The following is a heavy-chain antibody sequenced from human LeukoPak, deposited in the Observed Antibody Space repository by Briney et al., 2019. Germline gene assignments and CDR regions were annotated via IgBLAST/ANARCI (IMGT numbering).Heavy chain of an antibody. Sequence: SETLSLTCTVSGGSVSSGSYYWSWIRQPPGKGLEWIGEINHSGSTNYNPSLKSRVTISVDTSKNQFSLKLSSVTAADTAVYYCARGRSYGLCDYWGQGTLVTVSS. V-gene: IGHV4-39*07. CDR3: ARGRSYGLCDY. J-gene: IGHJ4*02. D-gene: IGHD2-21*01. CDR1: GGSVSSGSYY. CDR2: INHSGST.